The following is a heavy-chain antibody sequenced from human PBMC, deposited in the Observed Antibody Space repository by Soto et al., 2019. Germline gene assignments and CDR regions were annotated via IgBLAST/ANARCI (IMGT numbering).Heavy chain of an antibody. CDR1: GYTFTGYY. D-gene: IGHD3-22*01. V-gene: IGHV1-3*01. J-gene: IGHJ4*02. CDR2: INAGNGNT. Sequence: QVQLVQSGAEVKKPGASVKVSCKASGYTFTGYYMHWVRQAPGQGLEWMGWINAGNGNTKYSQKFQGRVTITRDTSASTAYMELSSLRSEDTAVYYCAREYYYDSSGYYAGFVYWGQGTLVTVSS. CDR3: AREYYYDSSGYYAGFVY.